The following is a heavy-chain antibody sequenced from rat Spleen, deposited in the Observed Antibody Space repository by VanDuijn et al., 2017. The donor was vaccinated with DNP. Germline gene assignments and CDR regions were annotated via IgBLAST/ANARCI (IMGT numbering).Heavy chain of an antibody. CDR1: GFTFSDFN. V-gene: IGHV5-27*01. CDR3: TTDFERGY. D-gene: IGHD1-11*01. CDR2: ITASGGST. J-gene: IGHJ2*01. Sequence: EVKLVESGGGLVQPGRSLKLSCVASGFTFSDFNMAWVRQAPKEGLEWVASITASGGSTSYRDSVKGRFTISRDNAKSTLYLQMDSLRSEDTATYYCTTDFERGYWGQGVMVTVSS.